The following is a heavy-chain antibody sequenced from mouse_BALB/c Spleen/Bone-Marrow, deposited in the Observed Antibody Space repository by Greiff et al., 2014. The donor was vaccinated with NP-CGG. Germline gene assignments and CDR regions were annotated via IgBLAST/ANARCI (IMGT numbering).Heavy chain of an antibody. V-gene: IGHV1-87*01. CDR3: ARGDYDYDDWFAY. J-gene: IGHJ3*01. CDR2: IYPGDGDT. D-gene: IGHD2-4*01. CDR1: GYTFTSYR. Sequence: VQLQESGAELARPGASVKLSCKASGYTFTSYRMQWVKQRPGQGLEWIGAIYPGDGDTRYTQKFKGKATLTADKSSSTAYMQLSSLASEDSAVYYCARGDYDYDDWFAYWGQGTLVTVSA.